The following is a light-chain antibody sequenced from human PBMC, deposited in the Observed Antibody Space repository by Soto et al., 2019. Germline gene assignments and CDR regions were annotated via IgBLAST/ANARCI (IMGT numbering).Light chain of an antibody. CDR2: GNS. Sequence: QSVLTQPPSVSGAPGQRVTISCTGSSSNIGAGFDVHWYQQLPGTAPKLLIYGNSSRPSGVPDRFSGSKSGTSASLAITGLQAEDEADYYCQSYDNSLSGDVVFGGGTKVTVL. CDR3: QSYDNSLSGDVV. CDR1: SSNIGAGFD. V-gene: IGLV1-40*01. J-gene: IGLJ2*01.